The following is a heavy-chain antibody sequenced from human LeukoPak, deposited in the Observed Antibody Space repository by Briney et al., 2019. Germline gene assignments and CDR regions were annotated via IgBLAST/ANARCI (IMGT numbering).Heavy chain of an antibody. CDR3: ARAYSPYCSGGSCNRAEYFQH. D-gene: IGHD2-15*01. V-gene: IGHV3-53*04. CDR2: IYSGGST. J-gene: IGHJ1*01. Sequence: GGSLRLSCAASGFTVSSNYMSWVRQAPGKGLEWVSVIYSGGSTYYADSVKGRFTISRHNSKNTLYLQMNSLRAEDTAVYYCARAYSPYCSGGSCNRAEYFQHWGQGTLVTVSS. CDR1: GFTVSSNY.